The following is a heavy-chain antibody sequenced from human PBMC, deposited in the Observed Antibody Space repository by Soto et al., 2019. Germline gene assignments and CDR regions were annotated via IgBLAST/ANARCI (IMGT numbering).Heavy chain of an antibody. CDR3: ARRRAEAVWGWFDP. Sequence: SETLSLTCTVSGGSISSSSYYWGWIRQPPGKGLEWIGRIYYSGSTYYNPSLKSRDNISVDTSKNLFSLKLSAVAAADRAVYYCARRRAEAVWGWFDPWGQGTLVTVSS. D-gene: IGHD6-19*01. CDR1: GGSISSSSYY. J-gene: IGHJ5*02. V-gene: IGHV4-39*01. CDR2: IYYSGST.